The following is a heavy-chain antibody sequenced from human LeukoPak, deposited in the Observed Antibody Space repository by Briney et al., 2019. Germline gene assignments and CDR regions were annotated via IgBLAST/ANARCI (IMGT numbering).Heavy chain of an antibody. Sequence: GESLKISCKGSGYSFTNYWIAWVRQMPGKGLEGMGIIYPGDSDTRYSPSFQGQVTISADKSISTAYLQWSSLKASDTAMYYCARRSASFQGDYNFDYWGQGTLVTVSS. CDR1: GYSFTNYW. V-gene: IGHV5-51*01. CDR2: IYPGDSDT. D-gene: IGHD1-26*01. CDR3: ARRSASFQGDYNFDY. J-gene: IGHJ4*02.